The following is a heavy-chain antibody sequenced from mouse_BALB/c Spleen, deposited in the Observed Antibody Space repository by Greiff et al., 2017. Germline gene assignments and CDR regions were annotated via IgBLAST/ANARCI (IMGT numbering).Heavy chain of an antibody. CDR1: GYSITSGYY. Sequence: ESGPGLVKPSQSLSLTCSVTGYSITSGYYWNWIRQFPGNKLEWMGYISYDGSNNYNPSLKNRISITRDTSKNQFFLKLNSVTTEDTATYYCARVRDGGFAYWGQGTLVTVSA. CDR2: ISYDGSN. V-gene: IGHV3-6*02. J-gene: IGHJ3*01. CDR3: ARVRDGGFAY. D-gene: IGHD3-3*01.